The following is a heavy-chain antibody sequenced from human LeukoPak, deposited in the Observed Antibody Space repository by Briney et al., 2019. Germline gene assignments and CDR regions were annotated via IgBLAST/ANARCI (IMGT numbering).Heavy chain of an antibody. J-gene: IGHJ4*02. Sequence: GGSLRLSCAASGFTFDDYGMSWVRQAPGKGLEGVSFLSWNGGSTGYADSVKGRFTISRDNAKNSLYLQMSSLRAGDTALYYCARDETRINTLRGVTYFEYWGQGTLVTVSS. CDR1: GFTFDDYG. V-gene: IGHV3-20*04. D-gene: IGHD3-10*01. CDR3: ARDETRINTLRGVTYFEY. CDR2: LSWNGGST.